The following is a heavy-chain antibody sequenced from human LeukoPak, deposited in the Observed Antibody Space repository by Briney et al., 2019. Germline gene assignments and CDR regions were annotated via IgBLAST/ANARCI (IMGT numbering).Heavy chain of an antibody. V-gene: IGHV4-59*08. CDR2: IYHSGST. D-gene: IGHD1-26*01. Sequence: SETLSLTCTVSGGSISPYYWSRIRQPPGKGLEWIGFIYHSGSTNYNPSLNSRVSISVDTSKNQFSLKLNSMTAADTAVYYCARHGGGRESYPRVFDYWGRGNLVTVSS. CDR3: ARHGGGRESYPRVFDY. J-gene: IGHJ4*02. CDR1: GGSISPYY.